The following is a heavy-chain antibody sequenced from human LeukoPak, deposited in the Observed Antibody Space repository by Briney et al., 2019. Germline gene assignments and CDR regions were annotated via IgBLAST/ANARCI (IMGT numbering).Heavy chain of an antibody. D-gene: IGHD3-3*01. CDR2: ISYDGSNK. CDR3: ARGAVGFLEWLLWFGDY. V-gene: IGHV3-30-3*01. J-gene: IGHJ4*02. Sequence: PGRSLRLSCAASGFTFTSYAMHWVRQAPGKGLEWVAVISYDGSNKYYADSVKGRFTISRGNSKNTLYLQMNSLRAEDTAVYYCARGAVGFLEWLLWFGDYWGQGTLVTVSS. CDR1: GFTFTSYA.